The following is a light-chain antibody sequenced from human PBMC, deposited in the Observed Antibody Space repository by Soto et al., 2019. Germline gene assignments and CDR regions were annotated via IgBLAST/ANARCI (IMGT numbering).Light chain of an antibody. CDR2: DAS. V-gene: IGKV1-33*01. CDR1: KGINNY. Sequence: DIQMTPSPSSLSASIEDRVTLTCRARKGINNYLNWYQQKPGRAPKLLIYDASNLEAGVPSRFRGSGSGTDFTFTISRLQPEDIATYYCQQYENLPTFGQGTRLEIK. J-gene: IGKJ5*01. CDR3: QQYENLPT.